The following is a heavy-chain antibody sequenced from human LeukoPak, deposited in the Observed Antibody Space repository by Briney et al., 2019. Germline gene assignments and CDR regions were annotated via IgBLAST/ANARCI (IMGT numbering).Heavy chain of an antibody. Sequence: GGSLRLSCAAFGFTYSTYSMNWVRQAPGKGLEWVSSISSSSSYIYYADSVKGRFTISRDNAKNSLYLQTNSLRAEDTAVYYCARDATYSGSLVDYWGQGTLVTVSS. CDR2: ISSSSSYI. J-gene: IGHJ4*02. CDR3: ARDATYSGSLVDY. D-gene: IGHD1-26*01. CDR1: GFTYSTYS. V-gene: IGHV3-21*01.